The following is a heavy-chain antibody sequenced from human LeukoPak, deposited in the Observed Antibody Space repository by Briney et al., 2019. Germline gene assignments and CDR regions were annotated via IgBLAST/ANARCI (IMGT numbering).Heavy chain of an antibody. D-gene: IGHD6-19*01. CDR3: ARDRSVAGPFDY. Sequence: SVKVSCKASGGTFSSYAISWVRQAPGQGLEWMGGIIPIFGTANYAQKFQGRVTITADESTSTAYMELSSLRSEDTAVYYCARDRSVAGPFDYWGQGTLVTVSS. V-gene: IGHV1-69*13. J-gene: IGHJ4*02. CDR1: GGTFSSYA. CDR2: IIPIFGTA.